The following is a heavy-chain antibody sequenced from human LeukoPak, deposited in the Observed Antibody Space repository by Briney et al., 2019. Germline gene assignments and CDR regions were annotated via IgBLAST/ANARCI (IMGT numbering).Heavy chain of an antibody. Sequence: ASVKVSCKASGYTFTGYYMHWVRQAPGQGLEWMGWISAYNGNTNYAQKLQGRVTMTTDTSTSTAYVELRSLRSDDTAVYYCARDPYYYDSSGYYRGYYFDYWGQGTLVTVSS. CDR2: ISAYNGNT. CDR3: ARDPYYYDSSGYYRGYYFDY. CDR1: GYTFTGYY. D-gene: IGHD3-22*01. J-gene: IGHJ4*02. V-gene: IGHV1-18*04.